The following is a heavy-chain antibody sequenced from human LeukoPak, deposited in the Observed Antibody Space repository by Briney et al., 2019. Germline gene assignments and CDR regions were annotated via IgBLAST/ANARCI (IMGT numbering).Heavy chain of an antibody. Sequence: SETLSLTCTVSGGSISSSSYYWGWIRQPPGKGLEWIGSIYYSGSTYYNPSLKSRVTISVDTSKNQFSLKLSSVTAADTAVYYCARLSTWRAGATLSWGQGTLVTVSS. J-gene: IGHJ4*02. V-gene: IGHV4-39*01. CDR3: ARLSTWRAGATLS. D-gene: IGHD1-26*01. CDR1: GGSISSSSYY. CDR2: IYYSGST.